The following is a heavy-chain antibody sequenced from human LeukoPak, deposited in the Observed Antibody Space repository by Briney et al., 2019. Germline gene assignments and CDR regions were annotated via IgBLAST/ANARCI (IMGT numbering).Heavy chain of an antibody. V-gene: IGHV3-23*01. J-gene: IGHJ5*02. CDR1: GFTFSSYW. CDR3: ATGADYYDSSGYYYSWFDP. D-gene: IGHD3-22*01. Sequence: GGSLRLSCAASGFTFSSYWMSWVRQAPGKGLEWVSAISGSGGSTYYADSVKGRFTISRDNSKNTLYLQMNSLRAEDTAVYYCATGADYYDSSGYYYSWFDPWGQGTLVTVSS. CDR2: ISGSGGST.